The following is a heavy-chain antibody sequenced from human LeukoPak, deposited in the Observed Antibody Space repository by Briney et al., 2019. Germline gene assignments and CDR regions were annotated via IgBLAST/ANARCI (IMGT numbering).Heavy chain of an antibody. CDR2: ISSSSSYT. J-gene: IGHJ6*02. CDR1: GFTVSSNY. CDR3: ARDFVSSSWYYSLSYYYYGMDV. Sequence: GGSLRLSCAASGFTVSSNYMSWIRQAPGKGLEWVSYISSSSSYTNYADSVKGRFTISRDNAKNSLYLQMNSLRVEDTAVYYCARDFVSSSWYYSLSYYYYGMDVWGQGTTVTVSS. V-gene: IGHV3-11*06. D-gene: IGHD6-13*01.